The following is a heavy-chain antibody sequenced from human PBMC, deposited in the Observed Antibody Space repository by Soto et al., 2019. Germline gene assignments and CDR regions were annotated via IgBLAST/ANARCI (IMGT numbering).Heavy chain of an antibody. V-gene: IGHV4-61*01. Sequence: SETLSLTCTVSGGSVSSGSYYWSWIRQPPGKGLEWIGYIYYSGSTNYNPSLKSRVTISVDTSKNQFSLKLSSVTAADTAVYYCARTFRDGYNFDYWGQGTPVTVST. J-gene: IGHJ4*02. CDR2: IYYSGST. CDR3: ARTFRDGYNFDY. CDR1: GGSVSSGSYY. D-gene: IGHD5-12*01.